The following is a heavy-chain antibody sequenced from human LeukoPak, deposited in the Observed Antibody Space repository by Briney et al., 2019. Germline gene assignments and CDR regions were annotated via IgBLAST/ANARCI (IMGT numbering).Heavy chain of an antibody. J-gene: IGHJ4*02. D-gene: IGHD6-13*01. Sequence: SETLSLTCTVSGDSISSYYWSWIRQPPGKGLEWIGYIYYSGSTNYNPSLKSRVTISVDTSKNQFSLKLSSVTAADTAVYYCSGGRSWYRFRFDYWGQGTLVTVSS. CDR2: IYYSGST. CDR1: GDSISSYY. CDR3: SGGRSWYRFRFDY. V-gene: IGHV4-59*01.